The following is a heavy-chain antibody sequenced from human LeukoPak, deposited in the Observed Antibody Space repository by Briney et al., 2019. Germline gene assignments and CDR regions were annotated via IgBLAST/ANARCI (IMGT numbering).Heavy chain of an antibody. D-gene: IGHD2-15*01. CDR1: GGSFSGYY. V-gene: IGHV4-34*01. CDR3: ARGPATYCSGGSCEYYFDY. J-gene: IGHJ4*02. Sequence: TSETLSLTCAVYGGSFSGYYWSWIRQPPGKGLEWFGEINHSGSTNYNPSLKSQVTISVDTSKIQFSLKLSSVTAADTAVYYCARGPATYCSGGSCEYYFDYWGQGTLVTVSS. CDR2: INHSGST.